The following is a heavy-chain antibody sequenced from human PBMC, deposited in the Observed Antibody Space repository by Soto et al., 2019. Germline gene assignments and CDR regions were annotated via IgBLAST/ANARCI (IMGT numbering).Heavy chain of an antibody. Sequence: ASVKVSCKSSGGTFSNDIITWVRQAPGQGLEWMGRIVLLLNIANYAQKFQGRVTITADKSTGTAYIELNSLRSEDTAVYYCVQNSPFGSKYSGYDRIDYWGQGTLVTVSS. V-gene: IGHV1-69*02. CDR2: IVLLLNIA. CDR3: VQNSPFGSKYSGYDRIDY. CDR1: GGTFSNDI. D-gene: IGHD5-12*01. J-gene: IGHJ4*02.